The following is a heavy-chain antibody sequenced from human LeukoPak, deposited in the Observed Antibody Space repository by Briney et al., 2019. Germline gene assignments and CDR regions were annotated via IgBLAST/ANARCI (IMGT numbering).Heavy chain of an antibody. Sequence: GGSLRLSCAASGFTVSSNYMSWVRQAPGKGLEWVSVIYSGGSTYYADSVKGRFTISRDNSKNTLYLQMNSLRAEDTAVYYCARESPNGSGSYDYWGQGTLVTVSS. CDR1: GFTVSSNY. CDR2: IYSGGST. V-gene: IGHV3-66*01. CDR3: ARESPNGSGSYDY. J-gene: IGHJ4*02. D-gene: IGHD3-10*01.